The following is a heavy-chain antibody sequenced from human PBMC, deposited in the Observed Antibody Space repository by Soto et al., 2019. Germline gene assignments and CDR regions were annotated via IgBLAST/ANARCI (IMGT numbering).Heavy chain of an antibody. CDR2: ITTAGDT. CDR1: GFTFSNYY. V-gene: IGHV3-13*01. Sequence: EVQLVESGGGLVKPGGSLRLSCAASGFTFSNYYMSWVRQVTGKGLEWVSGITTAGDTYYQGSVKGRFTISSEKAKNTVYLQMNSLSAGDTAVDYCARELHGGRYGMDVWGQGTTVTVSS. J-gene: IGHJ6*02. CDR3: ARELHGGRYGMDV.